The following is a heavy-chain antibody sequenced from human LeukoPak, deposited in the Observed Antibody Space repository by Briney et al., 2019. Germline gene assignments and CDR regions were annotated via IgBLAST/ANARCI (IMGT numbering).Heavy chain of an antibody. CDR3: AREHSSSNWGLDY. V-gene: IGHV1-3*01. CDR2: INAGNGNT. CDR1: GYTFTSYA. J-gene: IGHJ4*02. Sequence: ASVKVSCKASGYTFTSYAMHWVRQAPGQRLEWMGWINAGNGNTKYSQKFQGRVTITRDTSASTAYMELSSLRSEDTAVYYCAREHSSSNWGLDYWGQGTLDTVSS. D-gene: IGHD7-27*01.